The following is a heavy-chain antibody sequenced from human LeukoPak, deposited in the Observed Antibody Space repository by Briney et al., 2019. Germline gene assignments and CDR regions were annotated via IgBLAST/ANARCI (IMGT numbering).Heavy chain of an antibody. CDR3: AMATQPFGVVYSAGYYYYMDV. V-gene: IGHV3-21*01. J-gene: IGHJ6*03. CDR1: GFTFSSYS. Sequence: GGSLRLSCAASGFTFSSYSMNWVRQARGKGLEWVSSISSSSSYIYYADSVKGRFTISRDNAKNSLYLQMNSLRAEDTAVYYFAMATQPFGVVYSAGYYYYMDVWGKGTTVTVSS. D-gene: IGHD3-3*01. CDR2: ISSSSSYI.